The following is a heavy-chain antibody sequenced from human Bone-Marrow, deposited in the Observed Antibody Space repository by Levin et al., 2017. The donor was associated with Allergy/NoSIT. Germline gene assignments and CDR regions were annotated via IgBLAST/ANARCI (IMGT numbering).Heavy chain of an antibody. V-gene: IGHV3-23*01. Sequence: SCAASGFTFSSYAMSWVRQAPGKGLEWVSAISGSGGSTYYADSVKGRFTISRDNSKNTLYLQMNSLRAEDTAVYYCAKDRGGVTPASEDYWGQGTLVTVSS. D-gene: IGHD3-3*01. J-gene: IGHJ4*02. CDR2: ISGSGGST. CDR1: GFTFSSYA. CDR3: AKDRGGVTPASEDY.